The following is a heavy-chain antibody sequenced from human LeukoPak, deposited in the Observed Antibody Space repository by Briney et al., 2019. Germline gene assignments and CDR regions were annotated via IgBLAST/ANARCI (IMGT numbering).Heavy chain of an antibody. V-gene: IGHV4-59*08. CDR3: ARTVYSSSWYGWFDP. CDR1: GGSISSYY. J-gene: IGHJ5*02. Sequence: SGTLSLTCTVSGGSISSYYWSWIRQPPGKGLEWIGYIYYSGSTNYTPSLKSRVTISVDTSKNQFSLKLSSVTAADTAVYYCARTVYSSSWYGWFDPWGQGTLVTVPS. D-gene: IGHD6-13*01. CDR2: IYYSGST.